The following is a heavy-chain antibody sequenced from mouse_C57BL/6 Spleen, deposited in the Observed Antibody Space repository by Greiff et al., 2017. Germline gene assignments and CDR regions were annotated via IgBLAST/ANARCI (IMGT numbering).Heavy chain of an antibody. J-gene: IGHJ4*01. D-gene: IGHD2-1*01. CDR1: GYTFTSYW. V-gene: IGHV1-64*01. Sequence: QVQLQQPGAELVKPGASVKLSCKASGYTFTSYWMHWVKQRPGQGLEWIGMIHPNSGSTNYNEKFKSKATLTVDKSSSTAYMQLSSLTSEESAVYYYARSRRGNDAMDYWGQGTSVTVSS. CDR3: ARSRRGNDAMDY. CDR2: IHPNSGST.